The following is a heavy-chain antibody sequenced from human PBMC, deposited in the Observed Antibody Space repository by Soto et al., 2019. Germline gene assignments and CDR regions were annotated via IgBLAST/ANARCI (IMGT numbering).Heavy chain of an antibody. Sequence: ASVKVSCKVSGYTLTELSMHWVRQAPGKGLEWMGGFDPEDGETICAQKFQGRVTMTEDTSTDTAYMELSSLRSEDTAVYYCATAHPSYPIAVAGAFDYWGQGTLVTVSS. CDR1: GYTLTELS. CDR2: FDPEDGET. V-gene: IGHV1-24*01. J-gene: IGHJ4*02. D-gene: IGHD6-19*01. CDR3: ATAHPSYPIAVAGAFDY.